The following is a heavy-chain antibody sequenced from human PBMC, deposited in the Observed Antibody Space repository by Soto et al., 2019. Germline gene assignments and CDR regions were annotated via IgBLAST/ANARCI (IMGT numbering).Heavy chain of an antibody. Sequence: SETLSLTCAVSGGSISSGNYFWSWIRQRPGKGLEWVGYIYHSGSTYYNPSLRSRVSLSVDTSNNRFSLKLSSVTAADTAVYFCARDQYSGYQFDSWGQGALVTV. J-gene: IGHJ4*02. CDR2: IYHSGST. CDR1: GGSISSGNYF. V-gene: IGHV4-31*11. D-gene: IGHD5-12*01. CDR3: ARDQYSGYQFDS.